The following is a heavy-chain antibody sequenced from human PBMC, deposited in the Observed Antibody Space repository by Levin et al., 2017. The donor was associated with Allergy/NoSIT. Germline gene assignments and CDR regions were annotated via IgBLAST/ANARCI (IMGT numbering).Heavy chain of an antibody. CDR2: MSSSGGST. CDR1: GFTFSSYA. D-gene: IGHD6-13*01. CDR3: AKEGSSSWSGYFQH. Sequence: GGSLRLSCAASGFTFSSYAMSWVRQAPGKGLEWVSAMSSSGGSTYYADSVKGRFTISRDNSKNTLYLQMNSLRAEDTAVYYCAKEGSSSWSGYFQHWGQGTLVTVSS. V-gene: IGHV3-23*01. J-gene: IGHJ1*01.